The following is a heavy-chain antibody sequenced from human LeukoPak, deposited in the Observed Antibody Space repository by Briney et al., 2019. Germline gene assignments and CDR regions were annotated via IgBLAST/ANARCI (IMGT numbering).Heavy chain of an antibody. D-gene: IGHD3-10*02. CDR1: GFTFSSYE. V-gene: IGHV3-48*03. J-gene: IGHJ6*04. CDR3: AELGITMIGGV. Sequence: GWSLRLSCAASGFTFSSYEMNWVRQAPGKGLDGVSYISSSGSTIYYADSVKGRFTISRDNAKISLYLQMNSLRAEDTAVYYCAELGITMIGGVWGKGSTVTISS. CDR2: ISSSGSTI.